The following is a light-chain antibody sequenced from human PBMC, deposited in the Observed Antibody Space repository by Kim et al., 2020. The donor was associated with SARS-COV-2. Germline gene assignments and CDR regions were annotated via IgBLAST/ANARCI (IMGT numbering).Light chain of an antibody. CDR2: EGT. J-gene: IGLJ2*01. CDR3: QAWDSRTVI. CDR1: KLGDKY. V-gene: IGLV3-1*01. Sequence: SYELAQPPSVSVSPGQTASITCSGDKLGDKYACWYQQKPGQSPVLVIYEGTERPSGIPERFSGSKSGTTATLTISETQAIDEADYYCQAWDSRTVIFGGGTQLTVL.